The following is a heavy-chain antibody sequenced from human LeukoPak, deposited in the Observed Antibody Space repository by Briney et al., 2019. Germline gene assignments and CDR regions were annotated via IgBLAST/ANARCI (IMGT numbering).Heavy chain of an antibody. CDR3: GRETDFGVVTN. D-gene: IGHD3-3*01. J-gene: IGHJ4*02. V-gene: IGHV6-1*01. CDR1: GDSVSSNGAS. CDR2: TYYRSQQWHS. Sequence: SQTLSLTCAISGDSVSSNGASWNWIRQSPSRGLEWLGRTYYRSQQWHSDYAPSVKGRITLNPDTSKNQFSLQLNSMTPEDTAVYYCGRETDFGVVTNWGQGALVTVSS.